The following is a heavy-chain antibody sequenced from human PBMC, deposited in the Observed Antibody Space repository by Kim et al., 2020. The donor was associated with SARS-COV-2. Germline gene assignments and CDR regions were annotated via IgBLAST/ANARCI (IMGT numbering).Heavy chain of an antibody. CDR3: ARSVGATYYFDY. J-gene: IGHJ4*02. Sequence: YYADSVKGRFTISRDNSKNTLYLQMNSLRAEDTAVYYCARSVGATYYFDYWGQGTLVTVSP. V-gene: IGHV3-66*01. D-gene: IGHD1-26*01.